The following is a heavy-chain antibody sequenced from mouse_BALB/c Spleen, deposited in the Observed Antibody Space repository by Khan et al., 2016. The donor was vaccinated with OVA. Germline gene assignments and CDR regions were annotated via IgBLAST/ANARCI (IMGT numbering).Heavy chain of an antibody. V-gene: IGHV14-4*02. J-gene: IGHJ3*01. CDR1: GFNIKDYY. CDR2: IDPENGDT. Sequence: EVQLQESGAELVRSGASVKLSCTASGFNIKDYYMHWVKQRPEQGLEWIGWIDPENGDTEYAPKFQGKATMTADTSSNTAYLQLSSLTSEDTAVYYCNPVPPWFAYWGQGTLVTVSA. CDR3: NPVPPWFAY.